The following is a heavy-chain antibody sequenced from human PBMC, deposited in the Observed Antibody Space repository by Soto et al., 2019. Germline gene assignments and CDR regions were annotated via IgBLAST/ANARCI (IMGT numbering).Heavy chain of an antibody. CDR1: GASIGSSSDY. D-gene: IGHD4-17*01. V-gene: IGHV4-39*01. Sequence: TSETLSLTCTVSGASIGSSSDYWGWIRQPPGRGPEWIGSIYYSGNTYYNPSLKSRVTISVDTSKNQFSLILSSVTASDTAVYYCARQIYGDFAPWGQGTLVTVS. J-gene: IGHJ5*02. CDR3: ARQIYGDFAP. CDR2: IYYSGNT.